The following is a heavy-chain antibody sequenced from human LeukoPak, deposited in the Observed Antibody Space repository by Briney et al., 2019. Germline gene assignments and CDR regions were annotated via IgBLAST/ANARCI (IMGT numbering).Heavy chain of an antibody. V-gene: IGHV1-46*01. CDR3: ASWEGRRQLVKGYAFDI. CDR2: INPSGGST. Sequence: GASVKVSCKASGYTFTSYYMLWVRQAPGQGLEWMGIINPSGGSTSYAQKFQGRVTMTRDTSTSTVYMELSSLRSEDTAVYYCASWEGRRQLVKGYAFDIWGQGTMVTVSS. D-gene: IGHD6-6*01. J-gene: IGHJ3*02. CDR1: GYTFTSYY.